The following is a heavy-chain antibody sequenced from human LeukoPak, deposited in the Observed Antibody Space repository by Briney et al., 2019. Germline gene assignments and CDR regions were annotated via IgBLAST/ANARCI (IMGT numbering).Heavy chain of an antibody. Sequence: PSETLSLTCTVSGGSISSYYWSWLRQPAGEGLEWIGRIYTSGSTNYNPSLKSRVTMSVDTSKNQFSLKLSSVTAADTAVYYCARDSSSWSGDYYYGMDVWGQGTTVTVSS. CDR2: IYTSGST. J-gene: IGHJ6*02. V-gene: IGHV4-4*07. D-gene: IGHD6-13*01. CDR3: ARDSSSWSGDYYYGMDV. CDR1: GGSISSYY.